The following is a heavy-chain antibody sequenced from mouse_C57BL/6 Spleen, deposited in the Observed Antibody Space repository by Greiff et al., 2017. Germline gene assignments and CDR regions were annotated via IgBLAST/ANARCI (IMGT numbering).Heavy chain of an antibody. Sequence: EVQRVESGGGLVKPGGSLKLSCAASGFTFSDYGMHWVRQAPEKGLEWVAYISSGSSTNYYADTVKGRFTISRDNAKNTLFLQMTSLRSEDTAMYYCARPFYYGNYIDYWGQGTTLTVSS. V-gene: IGHV5-17*01. CDR3: ARPFYYGNYIDY. J-gene: IGHJ2*01. CDR1: GFTFSDYG. CDR2: ISSGSSTN. D-gene: IGHD2-1*01.